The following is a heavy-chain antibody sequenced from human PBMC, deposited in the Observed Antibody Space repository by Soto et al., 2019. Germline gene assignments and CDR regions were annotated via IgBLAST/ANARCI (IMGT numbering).Heavy chain of an antibody. CDR2: IYYSGST. CDR3: ATTLPGYYDSSGYLGMDV. D-gene: IGHD3-22*01. V-gene: IGHV4-39*01. CDR1: GGSISSSSYY. Sequence: QLQLQESGPGLVKPSETLSLTCTVSGGSISSSSYYWGWIRQPPGKGLEWIGSIYYSGSTYYNPSLKSRVTISVDTSKNQFSLKLSSVTAADTAVYYCATTLPGYYDSSGYLGMDVWGQGTTVTVSS. J-gene: IGHJ6*02.